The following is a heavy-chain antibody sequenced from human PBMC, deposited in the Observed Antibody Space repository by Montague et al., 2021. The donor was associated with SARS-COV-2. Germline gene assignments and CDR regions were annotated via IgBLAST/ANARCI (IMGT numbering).Heavy chain of an antibody. CDR1: GGSISNGGYY. D-gene: IGHD2-15*01. CDR3: ARGDGVVVAALYI. CDR2: MYDSGST. V-gene: IGHV4-31*03. J-gene: IGHJ3*02. Sequence: TLSLTCTVSGGSISNGGYYCSWIRQHPGKGLEWIGYMYDSGSTYYNPSLTSRVTMSLDTSKNQFSLKLGSVTAADTAVYYCARGDGVVVAALYIWGQGTMVTVSS.